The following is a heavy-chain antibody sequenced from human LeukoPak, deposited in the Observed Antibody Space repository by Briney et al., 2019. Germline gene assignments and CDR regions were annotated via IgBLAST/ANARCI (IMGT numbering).Heavy chain of an antibody. V-gene: IGHV4-59*08. J-gene: IGHJ6*02. Sequence: PSETLSLTCTVSGGSISSYYWSWIRQPPGKGLEWIGYIYYSGSTNYNPSLKSRVTISVDTSKNQFSLKLSSVTAADTAVYYCARRIAAWGYYYYAMDVWGQGTTVTVSS. CDR1: GGSISSYY. D-gene: IGHD6-6*01. CDR2: IYYSGST. CDR3: ARRIAAWGYYYYAMDV.